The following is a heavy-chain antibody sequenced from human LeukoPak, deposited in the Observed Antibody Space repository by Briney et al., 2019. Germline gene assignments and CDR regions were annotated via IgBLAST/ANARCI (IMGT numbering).Heavy chain of an antibody. Sequence: GASVKVSCKASGYTFTGYYMHWVRLAPGQGLEWMGWINPNSGGTNYAQKFQGRVTMTRDTSISTAYMELSRLRSDDTAVYYCARGELRYFDWLPQPYLSNYGMDVWGQGTTVTVSS. V-gene: IGHV1-2*02. D-gene: IGHD3-9*01. CDR3: ARGELRYFDWLPQPYLSNYGMDV. CDR1: GYTFTGYY. CDR2: INPNSGGT. J-gene: IGHJ6*02.